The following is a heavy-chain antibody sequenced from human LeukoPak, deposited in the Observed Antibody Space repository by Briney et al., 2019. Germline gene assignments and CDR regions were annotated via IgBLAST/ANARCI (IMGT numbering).Heavy chain of an antibody. D-gene: IGHD6-19*01. J-gene: IGHJ4*02. Sequence: GGSLRLSCAASGFTFSSYGMHWVRQAPGKGLEWVAVIWYDGSNKYYADSVKGRFTISRDNSKNTLFLQMNSLRAEDTAVYYCAGSIAVAGTIDYWGQGTLVAVSS. CDR3: AGSIAVAGTIDY. V-gene: IGHV3-33*01. CDR2: IWYDGSNK. CDR1: GFTFSSYG.